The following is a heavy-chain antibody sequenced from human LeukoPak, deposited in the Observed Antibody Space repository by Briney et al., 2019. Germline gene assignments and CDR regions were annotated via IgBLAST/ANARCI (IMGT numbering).Heavy chain of an antibody. D-gene: IGHD3-3*01. Sequence: ASVRVSCKASGYTFSGYYIHWVRQAPGQGLEWMGWISTYNGNTQYAKTFQGRVTLTTDTSTNTVYMELRSLRSDDTAVYYCASPGKGAFFYYYMDVWGKGTTVTVSS. V-gene: IGHV1-18*04. J-gene: IGHJ6*03. CDR2: ISTYNGNT. CDR3: ASPGKGAFFYYYMDV. CDR1: GYTFSGYY.